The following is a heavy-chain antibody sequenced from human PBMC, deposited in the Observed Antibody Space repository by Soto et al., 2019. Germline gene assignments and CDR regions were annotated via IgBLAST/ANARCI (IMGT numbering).Heavy chain of an antibody. V-gene: IGHV4-34*01. D-gene: IGHD4-17*01. CDR2: INHSGST. Sequence: SQPNSLRWAVDGRTFVGFYGRWISQPPGKGLEWIGEINHSGSTNYNPSLKSRVTISVDTSKNQFSLKLSSVTAADTAVYYCARMKVDYVDLSFDYWGQGTLVTVSS. J-gene: IGHJ4*02. CDR1: GRTFVGFY. CDR3: ARMKVDYVDLSFDY.